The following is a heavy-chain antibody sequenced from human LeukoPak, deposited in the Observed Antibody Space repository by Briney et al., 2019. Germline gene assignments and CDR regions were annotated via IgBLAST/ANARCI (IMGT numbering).Heavy chain of an antibody. CDR3: AKDSYYYGSGSYHDY. D-gene: IGHD3-10*01. J-gene: IGHJ4*02. V-gene: IGHV3-23*01. Sequence: GGSLRLSCAASGFTFSSYAMSWVRQAPGKGLEWISAISGSGGSTYYADSVKGRFTISRDNSKNALYLQMNSLRAEDTAVYYCAKDSYYYGSGSYHDYWGQGTLVTVSS. CDR2: ISGSGGST. CDR1: GFTFSSYA.